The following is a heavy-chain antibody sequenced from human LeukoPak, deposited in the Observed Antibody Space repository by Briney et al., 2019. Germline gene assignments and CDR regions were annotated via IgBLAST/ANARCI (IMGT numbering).Heavy chain of an antibody. CDR3: ARVEAVCGGDCLSDY. D-gene: IGHD2-21*02. Sequence: ASVKVSCKASGYTFTSYGISWVRQAPGQGLEWMGWISAYNGNTNYAQKLQGRVTMTTDTSTSTAYMELRSLRSDDTAVYYCARVEAVCGGDCLSDYWGQGTLVTVSS. V-gene: IGHV1-18*01. CDR2: ISAYNGNT. J-gene: IGHJ4*02. CDR1: GYTFTSYG.